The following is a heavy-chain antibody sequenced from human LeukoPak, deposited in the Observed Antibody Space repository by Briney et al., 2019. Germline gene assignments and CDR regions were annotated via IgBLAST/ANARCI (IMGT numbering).Heavy chain of an antibody. D-gene: IGHD1-26*01. V-gene: IGHV4-39*01. J-gene: IGHJ4*02. CDR2: IYYSGST. CDR1: GDSTSNINYY. Sequence: PSETLSLTCTVSGDSTSNINYYWGWIRQPPGKGLEWIGSIYYSGSTYYNPSLKSRVIISVDTSKNRFSLKLSSVTAADTAVYYCARMIASTVNRGVGYYFDYWGQGTLVTVSS. CDR3: ARMIASTVNRGVGYYFDY.